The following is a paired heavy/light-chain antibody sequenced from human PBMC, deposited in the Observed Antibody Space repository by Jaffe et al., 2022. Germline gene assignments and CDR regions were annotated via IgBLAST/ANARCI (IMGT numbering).Heavy chain of an antibody. CDR2: INHSGST. J-gene: IGHJ6*03. V-gene: IGHV4-34*01. Sequence: QVQLQQWGAGLLKPSETLSLTCAVYGGSFSGYYWSWIRQPPGKGLEWIGEINHSGSTNYNPSLKSRVTISVDTSKNQFSLKLSSVTAADTAVYYCARGLRFLGYCSSTSCYDRYYYYMDVWGKGTTVTVSS. D-gene: IGHD2-2*01. CDR1: GGSFSGYY. CDR3: ARGLRFLGYCSSTSCYDRYYYYMDV.
Light chain of an antibody. CDR3: AAWDDSLNGL. Sequence: QSVLTQPPSASGTPGQRVTISCSGSSSNIGSNTVNWYQQLPGTAPKLLIYSNNQRPSGVPDRFSGSKSGTSASLAISGLQSEDEADYYCAAWDDSLNGLFGTGTKVTVL. CDR2: SNN. CDR1: SSNIGSNT. V-gene: IGLV1-44*01. J-gene: IGLJ1*01.